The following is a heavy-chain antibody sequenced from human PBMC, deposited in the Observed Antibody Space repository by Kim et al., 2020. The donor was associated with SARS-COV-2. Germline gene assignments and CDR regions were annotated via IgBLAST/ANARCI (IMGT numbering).Heavy chain of an antibody. CDR3: ARDQVEVAGYDY. J-gene: IGHJ4*02. CDR1: GDRVSRNTAS. Sequence: SQTLSLTCAISGDRVSRNTASWNWIRQSPSRGLEWLGRTYYRSTWYNDYAVSVKSRIIINADTSKNQFSLQLNSVTPDDTAVYYCARDQVEVAGYDYWGQGTLVTVSS. D-gene: IGHD6-19*01. V-gene: IGHV6-1*01. CDR2: TYYRSTWYN.